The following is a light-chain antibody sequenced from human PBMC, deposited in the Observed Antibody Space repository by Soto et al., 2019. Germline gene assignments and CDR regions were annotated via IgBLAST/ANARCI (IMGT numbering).Light chain of an antibody. CDR1: SNDIGAYKY. J-gene: IGLJ1*01. CDR3: SSYTTGSTLYV. CDR2: EVS. V-gene: IGLV2-14*01. Sequence: VLTQPASVSGSPGQSITISCTGSSNDIGAYKYVSWYQQYPGKAPKLIIFEVSNRPSGVSNRFSGSKSGNTASLTIAGLQAEDEADYHCSSYTTGSTLYVFGGGTKVTVL.